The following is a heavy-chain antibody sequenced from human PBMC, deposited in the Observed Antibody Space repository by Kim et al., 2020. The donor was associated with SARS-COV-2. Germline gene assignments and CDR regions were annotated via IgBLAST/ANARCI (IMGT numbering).Heavy chain of an antibody. CDR3: ARPIDAAGTRTSYYFDY. CDR2: IYYSGST. V-gene: IGHV4-39*01. J-gene: IGHJ4*02. Sequence: SETLSLTCTVSGGSISSSSYYWGWIRQPPGKGLEWIGSIYYSGSTYYNPSLKSPVTISVDTSKNQFSLKLSSVTAADTAVYYVARPIDAAGTRTSYYFDYWGQGPLGTVS. CDR1: GGSISSSSYY. D-gene: IGHD1-1*01.